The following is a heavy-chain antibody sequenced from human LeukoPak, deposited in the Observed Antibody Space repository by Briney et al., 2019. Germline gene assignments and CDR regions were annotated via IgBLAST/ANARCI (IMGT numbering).Heavy chain of an antibody. CDR3: ASDYDSSGYNYYYYYYMDV. CDR1: GYTFTGYY. V-gene: IGHV1-2*02. CDR2: INPNSGGT. D-gene: IGHD3-22*01. Sequence: ASVKVSCKASGYTFTGYYMHWVRQAPGQGLEWMGLINPNSGGTNYAQKFQGRVTMTRDTSISTAYMELSRLRSDDTAVYYCASDYDSSGYNYYYYYYMDVWGKGTTVTVSS. J-gene: IGHJ6*03.